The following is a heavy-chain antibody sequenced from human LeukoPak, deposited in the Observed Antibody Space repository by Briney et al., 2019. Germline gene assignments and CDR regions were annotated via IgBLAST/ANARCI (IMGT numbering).Heavy chain of an antibody. CDR3: ARAPNTGIVGAAAFDY. CDR1: GGTFSSYT. D-gene: IGHD1-26*01. J-gene: IGHJ4*02. Sequence: ASVKVSCKASGGTFSSYTISWVRQAPGQGLEWMGRIIPILGIANYAQKFQGRATITADKSTSTAYMELSSLRSEDTAVYYCARAPNTGIVGAAAFDYWGQGTLVTVSS. CDR2: IIPILGIA. V-gene: IGHV1-69*02.